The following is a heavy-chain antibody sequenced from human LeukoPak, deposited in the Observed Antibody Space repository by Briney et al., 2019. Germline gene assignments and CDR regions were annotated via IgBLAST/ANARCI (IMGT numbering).Heavy chain of an antibody. V-gene: IGHV1-46*01. J-gene: IGHJ4*02. D-gene: IGHD6-19*01. CDR1: GYTFTSYY. Sequence: ASVKVSCKASGYTFTSYYMHWVRQAPGQGLEWMGIINPSGGSTSYAQKFQGRVTMTRDTSISTAYMELSRPRSDDTAVYYCAQSSGWDSLKYWGQGTLVTVSS. CDR2: INPSGGST. CDR3: AQSSGWDSLKY.